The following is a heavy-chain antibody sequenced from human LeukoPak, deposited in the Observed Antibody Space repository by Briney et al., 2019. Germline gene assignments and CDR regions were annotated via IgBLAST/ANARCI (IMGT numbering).Heavy chain of an antibody. CDR1: GYIFTGYY. V-gene: IGHV1-2*02. Sequence: ASVKVSCKASGYIFTGYYMHWVRQAPGQGLEWMGWINPNSGGTKYAQKFQGRVTMTRDTSISTGYMELSRLRSDDTAVYYCARWSDEYYFDYWGQGTLVTVSS. J-gene: IGHJ4*02. CDR3: ARWSDEYYFDY. CDR2: INPNSGGT.